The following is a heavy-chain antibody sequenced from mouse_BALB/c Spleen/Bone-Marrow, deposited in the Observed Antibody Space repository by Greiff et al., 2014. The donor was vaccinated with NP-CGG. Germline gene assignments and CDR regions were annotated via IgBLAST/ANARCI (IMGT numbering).Heavy chain of an antibody. CDR2: INNNGGST. V-gene: IGHV5-6-3*01. D-gene: IGHD1-1*01. Sequence: EVQLVESGGGLVQPGGSLKLSCVASGFTFSSYGMSWVRQTPDKRLELVATINNNGGSTYYPDSVKGQFTISRDNAKNTLYLQMSSLKSEDTAMYYCARVYGWYFDFWGAGTTVTVSS. CDR1: GFTFSSYG. J-gene: IGHJ1*01. CDR3: ARVYGWYFDF.